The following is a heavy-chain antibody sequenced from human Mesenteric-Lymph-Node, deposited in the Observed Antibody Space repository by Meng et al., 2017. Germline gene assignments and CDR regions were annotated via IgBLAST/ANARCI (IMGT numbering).Heavy chain of an antibody. J-gene: IGHJ6*02. Sequence: SAMVFCKASGGTFSSYAISWVRQAPGQGLVWMGGIITIFGTANYAQKFQGRVTITSDKSTSTAYMELSSLRSEDTAVYYCARPRSRLADYYYYGMDVWGQGTTVTVSS. CDR2: IITIFGTA. D-gene: IGHD3-9*01. V-gene: IGHV1-69*06. CDR3: ARPRSRLADYYYYGMDV. CDR1: GGTFSSYA.